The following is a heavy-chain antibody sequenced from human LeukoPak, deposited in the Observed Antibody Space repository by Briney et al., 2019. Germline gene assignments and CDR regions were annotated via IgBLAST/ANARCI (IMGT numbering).Heavy chain of an antibody. CDR2: IYTSGCT. D-gene: IGHD5-18*01. J-gene: IGHJ3*02. V-gene: IGHV4-4*07. CDR1: GASISSYY. Sequence: SQTLSLTCTVSGASISSYYWSWIRQPAGKGLEWIGRIYTSGCTNYNPSLKSRVTMSVDTSKNQFSLKLSSVTAADTAVYYCARSIGSYGYLYLAFDIWGQGTMVTVSS. CDR3: ARSIGSYGYLYLAFDI.